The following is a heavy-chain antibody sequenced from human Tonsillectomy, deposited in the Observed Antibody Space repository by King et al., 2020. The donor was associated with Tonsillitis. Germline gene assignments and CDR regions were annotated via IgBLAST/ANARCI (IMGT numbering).Heavy chain of an antibody. CDR1: GYTFTGYY. CDR2: INPNSGGT. V-gene: IGHV1-2*02. CDR3: ASDTERIVVVPAAVDY. J-gene: IGHJ4*02. D-gene: IGHD2-2*01. Sequence: QLVQSGAEVKKPGASVKVSCKASGYTFTGYYMHWVRQAPGQGLEWMGWINPNSGGTNYAQKFQGRVTMTRDTSISTAYMELSRLRSDDTAVYYCASDTERIVVVPAAVDYWCQGTLVTVSS.